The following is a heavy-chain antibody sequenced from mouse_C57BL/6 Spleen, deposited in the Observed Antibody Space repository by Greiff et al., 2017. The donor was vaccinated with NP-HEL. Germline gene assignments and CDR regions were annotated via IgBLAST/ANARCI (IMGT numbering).Heavy chain of an antibody. Sequence: EVKLVESGGGLVKPGGSLKLSCAASGFTFSSYAMSWVRQTPEKRLEWVATISDGGSYTYYPDNVKGRFTISRDNAKNNLYLQMSHLKSEDTAMYYCARDGDGSSSWFAYWGQGTLVTVSA. CDR3: ARDGDGSSSWFAY. J-gene: IGHJ3*01. D-gene: IGHD1-1*01. CDR2: ISDGGSYT. V-gene: IGHV5-4*01. CDR1: GFTFSSYA.